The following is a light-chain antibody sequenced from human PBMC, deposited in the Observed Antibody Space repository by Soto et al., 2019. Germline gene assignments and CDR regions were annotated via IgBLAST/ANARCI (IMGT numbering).Light chain of an antibody. CDR1: SSDVGGYNY. J-gene: IGLJ2*01. V-gene: IGLV2-8*01. CDR2: EVS. Sequence: QSALTQPPSASGSPGQSVTISCTGTSSDVGGYNYVSWYQQHPGKAPTLMIYEVSKRPSGVPDRFSGSKSGNTASLTVSGLQAEDAADYYCSSYAGSNNFVVFGGGTKVTVL. CDR3: SSYAGSNNFVV.